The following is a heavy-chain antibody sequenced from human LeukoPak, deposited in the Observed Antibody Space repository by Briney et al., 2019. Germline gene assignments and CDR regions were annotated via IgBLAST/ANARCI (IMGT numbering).Heavy chain of an antibody. CDR2: MNPNSGNT. D-gene: IGHD5-18*01. J-gene: IGHJ5*02. V-gene: IGHV1-8*01. CDR3: ARGRIQLWLWVGRFGWFDP. CDR1: GYTFTSYG. Sequence: ASVKVSCKASGYTFTSYGINWVRQATGQGLGWMGWMNPNSGNTGYAQKFQGRVTMTRNTSIGTAYMELSSLRSEDTAVYYCARGRIQLWLWVGRFGWFDPWGQGTLVTVSS.